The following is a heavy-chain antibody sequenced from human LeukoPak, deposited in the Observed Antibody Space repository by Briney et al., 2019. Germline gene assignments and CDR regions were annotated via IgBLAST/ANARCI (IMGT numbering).Heavy chain of an antibody. CDR3: ARQVMFYYESSGYYYFDY. Sequence: GASVKVSCKVSGYTLTELSMHWVRQAPGKGLEWMGGFDPEDSETIYAQKFHGRVTMTEDTSTDTAYMELSSLRSEDTAVYYWARQVMFYYESSGYYYFDYWGQGTLVTVSS. V-gene: IGHV1-24*01. CDR2: FDPEDSET. D-gene: IGHD3-22*01. CDR1: GYTLTELS. J-gene: IGHJ4*02.